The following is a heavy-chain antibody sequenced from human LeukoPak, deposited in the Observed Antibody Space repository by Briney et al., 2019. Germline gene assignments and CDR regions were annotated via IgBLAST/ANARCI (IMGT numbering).Heavy chain of an antibody. CDR2: ISYDGSNK. D-gene: IGHD4-23*01. Sequence: GGSLRLSCAASGFTFSSYGMHWVRQAPGKGLEWVAVISYDGSNKYYADSVKGRFTISRDNSKNTLYLQMNSLRAEDTAVYYCAKDNGGNGFDYWGQGTLVTVSS. CDR3: AKDNGGNGFDY. V-gene: IGHV3-30*18. J-gene: IGHJ4*02. CDR1: GFTFSSYG.